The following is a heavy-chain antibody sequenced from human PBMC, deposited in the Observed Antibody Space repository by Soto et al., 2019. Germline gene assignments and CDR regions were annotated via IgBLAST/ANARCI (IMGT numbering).Heavy chain of an antibody. J-gene: IGHJ3*02. CDR3: ARDGRQQLGMYAFDI. CDR2: ISYDGSNK. CDR1: GFTFSSYA. Sequence: GGSLRLSCAASGFTFSSYAMHWVRQAPGKGLEWVAVISYDGSNKYYADSVKGRFTISRDNSKNTLYLQMNSLRAEDTAVYYCARDGRQQLGMYAFDIWGQGTMVTGSS. V-gene: IGHV3-30-3*01. D-gene: IGHD6-6*01.